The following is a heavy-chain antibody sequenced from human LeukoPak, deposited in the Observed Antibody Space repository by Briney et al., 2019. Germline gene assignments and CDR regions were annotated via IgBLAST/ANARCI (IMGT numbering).Heavy chain of an antibody. CDR2: IYSSGNT. J-gene: IGHJ4*02. Sequence: GSLRLSCAASGFTFSSYSMNWVRQAPGKGLEWVSVIYSSGNTYYADSVKGRFTISRDNSRNRLNLQMNSLRSEDTAIYYCARGGGYYGIDYWGQGTLVTVSS. CDR1: GFTFSSYS. CDR3: ARGGGYYGIDY. V-gene: IGHV3-66*02. D-gene: IGHD1-26*01.